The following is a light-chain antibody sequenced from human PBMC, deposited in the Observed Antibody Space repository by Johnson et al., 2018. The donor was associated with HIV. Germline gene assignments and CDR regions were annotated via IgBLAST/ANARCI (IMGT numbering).Light chain of an antibody. J-gene: IGLJ1*01. Sequence: HSVLTQPPSVSAAPGQKVTISCSGSSSNIGNNYVSWYQQLPGTAPKLLIYENNKRPSGIPDRFSGSKSGTSATLGITGLQTGAEADYYCGTWDSSLTAVFGTGTKVT. V-gene: IGLV1-51*02. CDR3: GTWDSSLTAV. CDR1: SSNIGNNY. CDR2: ENN.